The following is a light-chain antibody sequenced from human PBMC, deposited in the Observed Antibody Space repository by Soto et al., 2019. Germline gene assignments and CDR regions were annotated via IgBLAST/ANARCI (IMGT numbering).Light chain of an antibody. CDR3: GTWDSSLSVVV. CDR2: DDN. Sequence: QSVLTQPPSVSAAPGQKVTISCSGSSSNIENNYVSWYQQLPGTAPKLLIYDDNKRPSGIPDRFSGSKSGTSATLGITGLQTGDEADYYCGTWDSSLSVVVFGGGTKVTVL. V-gene: IGLV1-51*01. CDR1: SSNIENNY. J-gene: IGLJ2*01.